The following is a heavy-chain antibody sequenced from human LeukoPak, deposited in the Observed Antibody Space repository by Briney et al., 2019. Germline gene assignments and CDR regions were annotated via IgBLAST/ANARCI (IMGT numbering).Heavy chain of an antibody. J-gene: IGHJ4*02. V-gene: IGHV4-59*01. CDR2: IYYSGST. Sequence: SETLSLTCTVSGGSISSYYWSWIRQPPGKGLEWIGYIYYSGSTNYNPSLKSRVTISVDTTKNQFSLKLSSVTAADTAVYYCARMDYGSGSYFRYYFDYWGQGTLVTVSS. D-gene: IGHD3-10*01. CDR1: GGSISSYY. CDR3: ARMDYGSGSYFRYYFDY.